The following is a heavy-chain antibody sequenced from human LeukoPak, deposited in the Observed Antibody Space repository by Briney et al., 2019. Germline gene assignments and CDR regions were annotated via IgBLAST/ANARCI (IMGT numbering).Heavy chain of an antibody. J-gene: IGHJ4*02. Sequence: SETLSLTCTVSGGSISSSSYYWGWIRQPPGKGLEWVGTIYYSGNTDYNPSLKSRVTISVDTSKNQFSLKLTSVTAADTAVYYCARPGDYWGQGTLVTVPS. V-gene: IGHV4-39*01. CDR3: ARPGDY. CDR2: IYYSGNT. CDR1: GGSISSSSYY.